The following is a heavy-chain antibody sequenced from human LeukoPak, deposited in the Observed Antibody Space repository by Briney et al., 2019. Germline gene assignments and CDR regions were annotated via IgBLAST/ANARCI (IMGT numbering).Heavy chain of an antibody. V-gene: IGHV5-51*01. CDR2: IYPADSDI. CDR1: GYSINNYW. J-gene: IGHJ4*02. Sequence: GESLKISCKGSGYSINNYWIAWVRQMPGKGLEWMGIIYPADSDIRYSPSFQGQVTISADKSISTAYLQWNSLKASDTAMYYCARLDSSGYYYTFDYWGQGTLVTVSS. CDR3: ARLDSSGYYYTFDY. D-gene: IGHD3-22*01.